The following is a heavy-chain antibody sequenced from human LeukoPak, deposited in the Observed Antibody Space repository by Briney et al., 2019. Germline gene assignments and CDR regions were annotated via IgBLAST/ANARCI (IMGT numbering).Heavy chain of an antibody. J-gene: IGHJ6*03. CDR3: ARDTYLGAYYYYYMDV. CDR1: GGSISSYY. Sequence: SSETLSLTCTVSGGSISSYYWSWIRQPAGKGLEWIGRIYTSGSTNYNPSLKSRVTMSVDTSKNQFSLKLSSVTAADTAVYYCARDTYLGAYYYYYMDVWGKGTTVTVSS. V-gene: IGHV4-4*07. D-gene: IGHD3-16*01. CDR2: IYTSGST.